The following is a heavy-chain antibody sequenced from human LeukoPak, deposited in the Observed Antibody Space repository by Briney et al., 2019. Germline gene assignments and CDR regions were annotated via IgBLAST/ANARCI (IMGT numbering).Heavy chain of an antibody. D-gene: IGHD4-23*01. V-gene: IGHV3-23*01. CDR2: VSAGGGSS. CDR3: AKGYGGNLIDAFDI. Sequence: PGGSLRLSCAASGFTFSNYAMSWVRQAPGKGLEWVSVVSAGGGSSYYADSVKGQFTISRDNSWNTLYLQMNSLRAEDTAVYYCAKGYGGNLIDAFDIWGQGTMVTVSS. CDR1: GFTFSNYA. J-gene: IGHJ3*02.